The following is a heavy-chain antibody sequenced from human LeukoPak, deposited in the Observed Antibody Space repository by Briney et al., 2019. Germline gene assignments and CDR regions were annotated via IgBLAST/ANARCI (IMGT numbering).Heavy chain of an antibody. J-gene: IGHJ4*02. Sequence: GGSLRLSCAASGFTFSSYAMHWVRQAPGKGLEWVAVISYDGSNKYYADSVKGRFTISRDNSKNTLYLQMNSLRAEDTAVYYCARGTGFDYWGQGTLVTVSS. CDR1: GFTFSSYA. CDR2: ISYDGSNK. CDR3: ARGTGFDY. D-gene: IGHD7-27*01. V-gene: IGHV3-30-3*01.